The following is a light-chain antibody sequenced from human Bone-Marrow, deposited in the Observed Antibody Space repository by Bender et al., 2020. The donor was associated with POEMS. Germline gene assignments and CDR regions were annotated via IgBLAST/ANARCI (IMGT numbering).Light chain of an antibody. CDR3: CSCTSANTLV. Sequence: TQPPSVSVSPGQTASITCSGDDLGDKYVAWYQQHPGKAPKLMIYEVSNRPSGVSDRFSGSKSGYTASLTISGLQAEDEADYYCCSCTSANTLVFGGGTKVTVL. J-gene: IGLJ2*01. V-gene: IGLV2-14*01. CDR1: DLGDKY. CDR2: EVS.